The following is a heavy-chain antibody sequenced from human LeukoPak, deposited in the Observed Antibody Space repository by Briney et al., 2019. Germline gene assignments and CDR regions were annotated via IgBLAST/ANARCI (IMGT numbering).Heavy chain of an antibody. CDR3: ARVRLYPVAYMDV. CDR2: IYYSGST. CDR1: GGSISSGDYY. Sequence: SQTLSLTCTVSGGSISSGDYYWSWIRQPPGKGLEWIGYIYYSGSTYYNPSLKSRVTISVDTSKNQFSLKLSSATAADTAVYYCARVRLYPVAYMDVWGKGTTVTVSS. D-gene: IGHD6-19*01. J-gene: IGHJ6*03. V-gene: IGHV4-30-4*08.